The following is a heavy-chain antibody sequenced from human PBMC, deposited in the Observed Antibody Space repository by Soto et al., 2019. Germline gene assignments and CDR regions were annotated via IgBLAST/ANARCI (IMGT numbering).Heavy chain of an antibody. Sequence: QVQLQESGPGLVKPSQTLSLTCTVSGGSISSGDYYWSWIRQPPGKGLEWIGYIYYSGSTYYNPSLKSRVXXSXDXFKNQFSLKLSSVTAADTAVYYCAREGSSGYRDLDYWGQGTLVTVSS. D-gene: IGHD3-22*01. CDR1: GGSISSGDYY. J-gene: IGHJ4*02. CDR2: IYYSGST. CDR3: AREGSSGYRDLDY. V-gene: IGHV4-30-4*01.